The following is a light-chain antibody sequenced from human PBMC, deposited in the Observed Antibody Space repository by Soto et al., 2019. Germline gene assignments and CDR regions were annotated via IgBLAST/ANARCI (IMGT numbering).Light chain of an antibody. J-gene: IGKJ5*01. V-gene: IGKV1-9*01. CDR1: QGISDR. CDR2: SAS. CDR3: QQRDGYPLT. Sequence: DIQLTQSPSFLSASVGDRVTITCRASQGISDRLAWYQQRPGKAPNLLIHSASSLQSGVPLRFSGSGSGTEFTPTISTLQPAVFATYHCQQRDGYPLTFGQGTRLEMK.